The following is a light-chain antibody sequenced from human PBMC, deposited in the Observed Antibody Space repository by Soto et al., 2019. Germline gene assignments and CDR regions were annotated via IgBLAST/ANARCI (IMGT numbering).Light chain of an antibody. CDR1: QSVRYTY. V-gene: IGKV3-20*01. CDR2: GVS. J-gene: IGKJ1*01. CDR3: QQYGTSPRT. Sequence: EIVLTQSPGTLSLSPGEGATLSCRASQSVRYTYLAWYQQKPGQAPRLLIYGVSTRATGIPERFSGSGSGKDFTLTISRMDPEDCVVYYCQQYGTSPRTFGQGTKG.